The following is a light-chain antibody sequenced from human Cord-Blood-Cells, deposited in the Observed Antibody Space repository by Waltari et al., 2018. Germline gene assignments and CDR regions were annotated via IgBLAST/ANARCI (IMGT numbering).Light chain of an antibody. CDR2: DAS. CDR1: QDISNY. V-gene: IGKV1-33*01. CDR3: QQYDNLPTYT. Sequence: DIQMTQSQYSLSASVGDRVTITCQASQDISNYLNWYQQKPGKAPKLLIYDASNLETGVPSRFSGSGSGTDFTFTISSLQPEDIATYYCQQYDNLPTYTFGQGTKLEIK. J-gene: IGKJ2*01.